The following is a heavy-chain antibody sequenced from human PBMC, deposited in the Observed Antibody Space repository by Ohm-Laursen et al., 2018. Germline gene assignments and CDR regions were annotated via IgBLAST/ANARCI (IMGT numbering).Heavy chain of an antibody. Sequence: SDTLSLTCAVYGGSFSGYYWNWIRQPPGKGLEWIGEINHSRSTKYNSSFKSRVTISVDTSKNQFSLKLSSVAAADTAVYYCARHGGSSGWYGYYFDYWGQGTLVTVSS. CDR1: GGSFSGYY. V-gene: IGHV4-34*01. J-gene: IGHJ4*02. CDR2: INHSRST. CDR3: ARHGGSSGWYGYYFDY. D-gene: IGHD6-19*01.